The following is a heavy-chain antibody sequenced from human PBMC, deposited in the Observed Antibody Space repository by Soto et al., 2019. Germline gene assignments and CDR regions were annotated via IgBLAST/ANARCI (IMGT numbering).Heavy chain of an antibody. CDR2: INPYSGGA. CDR1: GYTFTGYF. Sequence: ASLKVSCKASGYTFTGYFMHWVLQAPGQGLEWMGWINPYSGGADYAQSFQGRVTMTRDTSISTVYMELSRLRFDDTAVYYCARVIRGAYYNSPLDTWGQGXVVTVYS. V-gene: IGHV1-2*02. CDR3: ARVIRGAYYNSPLDT. J-gene: IGHJ5*02. D-gene: IGHD3-10*01.